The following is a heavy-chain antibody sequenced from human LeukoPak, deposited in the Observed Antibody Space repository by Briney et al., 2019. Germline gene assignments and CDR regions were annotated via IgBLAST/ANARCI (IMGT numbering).Heavy chain of an antibody. Sequence: SETLSLACAVYGGSFSGYYWSWIRQPPGKGLEWIGEINHSGRTNYNPSLRSRVTISVDTFKNQFSLKLSSLTAPDTAVYYCAAVDSSRDLWGRGTLVTVSS. J-gene: IGHJ2*01. D-gene: IGHD6-13*01. V-gene: IGHV4-34*01. CDR2: INHSGRT. CDR1: GGSFSGYY. CDR3: AAVDSSRDL.